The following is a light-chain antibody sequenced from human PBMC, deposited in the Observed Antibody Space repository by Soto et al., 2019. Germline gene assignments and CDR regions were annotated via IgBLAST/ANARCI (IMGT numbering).Light chain of an antibody. Sequence: EIVLTQSPGTLTLSPGERATLSCRASQSVRSNYLAWYQQGPGQAPRLLIFAASSRATGIPDRFSGSGSGTDFTLTLSRLEPEDFAVYYCQQYSTSPWTFGQGTKVDIK. CDR2: AAS. V-gene: IGKV3-20*01. CDR1: QSVRSNY. CDR3: QQYSTSPWT. J-gene: IGKJ1*01.